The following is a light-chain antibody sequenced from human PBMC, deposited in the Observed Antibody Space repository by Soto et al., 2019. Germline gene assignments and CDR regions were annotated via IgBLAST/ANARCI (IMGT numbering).Light chain of an antibody. CDR3: AAWDDSLNGVV. V-gene: IGLV1-44*01. CDR1: SSNVGGNI. J-gene: IGLJ2*01. Sequence: QSVLTQPPSASGTPGQRVTISCSGSSSNVGGNIVNWYQQLPGMAPKLLIKANNQRPSGVPDRFSGSKSGTSASLAISGLQSDDEADYYCAAWDDSLNGVVFGGGTKLTVL. CDR2: ANN.